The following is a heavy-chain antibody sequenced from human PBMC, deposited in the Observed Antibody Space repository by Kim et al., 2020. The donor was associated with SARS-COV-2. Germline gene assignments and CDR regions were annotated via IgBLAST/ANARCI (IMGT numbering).Heavy chain of an antibody. CDR2: IYYSGNT. Sequence: SETLSLTCTVSGGSVSSGSYFWSWIRQPPGKGLEWIGYIYYSGNTNYNPSLKSRVTMSVHTSKNQFSLKLRSVTAADTAVYYCARAPNDFWSGYPYYFHYWGQRTLVTVSS. CDR3: ARAPNDFWSGYPYYFHY. J-gene: IGHJ4*02. V-gene: IGHV4-61*01. CDR1: GGSVSSGSYF. D-gene: IGHD3-3*01.